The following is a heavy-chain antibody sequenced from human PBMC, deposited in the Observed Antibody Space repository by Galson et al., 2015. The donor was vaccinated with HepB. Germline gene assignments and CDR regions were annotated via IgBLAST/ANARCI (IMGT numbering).Heavy chain of an antibody. CDR3: ARRGTLIRGVIGFDY. D-gene: IGHD3-10*01. Sequence: SVKVSCKASGYPFTHYAINWVRQAPGQGLEWMGWINTNTGSPKYGQGFTGRFFFSLDTSVSTSYLQISSLEAADTAVYYCARRGTLIRGVIGFDYWGQGTLVTVSS. V-gene: IGHV7-4-1*02. J-gene: IGHJ4*02. CDR2: INTNTGSP. CDR1: GYPFTHYA.